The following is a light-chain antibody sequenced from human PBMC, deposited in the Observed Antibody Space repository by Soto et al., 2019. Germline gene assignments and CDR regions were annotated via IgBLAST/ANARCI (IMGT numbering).Light chain of an antibody. Sequence: QSALTQPASVSGSPGQTITISCTGTSSDVGSYNLVSWYQQRPGKAPKAMIYEDSKRPSGVSDRFSGSTSGNTASLTISGLQAEDEAYYHCCSYAGSSKVFGTGTKLTVL. J-gene: IGLJ1*01. CDR2: EDS. CDR1: SSDVGSYNL. V-gene: IGLV2-23*01. CDR3: CSYAGSSKV.